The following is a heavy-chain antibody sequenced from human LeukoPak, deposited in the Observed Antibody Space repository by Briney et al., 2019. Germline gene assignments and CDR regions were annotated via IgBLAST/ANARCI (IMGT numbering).Heavy chain of an antibody. J-gene: IGHJ4*02. D-gene: IGHD1-26*01. Sequence: GGSLRLSCAASGFTFSSTSMNWVRQAPGKGLEWVSSISSGSSYIFYADSVKGRFTISRDNAKNSLYLQMNSLRAEDTAVYYCAREFFDREGGTTVLGYWGQGTLVIVSS. CDR3: AREFFDREGGTTVLGY. V-gene: IGHV3-21*01. CDR2: ISSGSSYI. CDR1: GFTFSSTS.